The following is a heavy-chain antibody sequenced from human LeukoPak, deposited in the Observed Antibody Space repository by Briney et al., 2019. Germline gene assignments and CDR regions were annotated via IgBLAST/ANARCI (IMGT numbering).Heavy chain of an antibody. V-gene: IGHV3-48*04. CDR2: ISSSSSTI. Sequence: GGSLRLSCAASGFTFSSYSMNWVRQAPGKGLEWVSYISSSSSTIYYADSVKGRFTISRDNAKNSLYLQMNSLRAEDTALYYCAKGPWVDTAMVAYFDYWGQGTLVTVSS. CDR1: GFTFSSYS. D-gene: IGHD5-18*01. CDR3: AKGPWVDTAMVAYFDY. J-gene: IGHJ4*02.